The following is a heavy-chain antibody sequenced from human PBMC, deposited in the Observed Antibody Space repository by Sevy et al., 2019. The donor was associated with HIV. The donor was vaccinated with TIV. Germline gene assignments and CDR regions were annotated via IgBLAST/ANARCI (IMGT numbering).Heavy chain of an antibody. V-gene: IGHV3-48*02. J-gene: IGHJ4*02. Sequence: GGSLRLSCAASGFTFNTYSLIWVRQTPGKGLEWLSFIGTAAGFTYYADTVKGRFTISRDNAKNSLYLQMNSLRDEDTAVYYCARCPGHYSMDYWGQGTLVTVSS. CDR3: ARCPGHYSMDY. CDR1: GFTFNTYS. CDR2: IGTAAGFT. D-gene: IGHD2-21*01.